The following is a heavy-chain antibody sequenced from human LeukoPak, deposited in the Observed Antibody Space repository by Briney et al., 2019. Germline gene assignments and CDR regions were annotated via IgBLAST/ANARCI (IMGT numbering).Heavy chain of an antibody. J-gene: IGHJ5*02. D-gene: IGHD3-3*01. CDR1: GFTLSSYA. CDR2: ISVSGNT. Sequence: GGSLRLSCAASGFTLSSYAMSWVRQGPGKGLEWVSAISVSGNTYHADSVKGRFTISRDSSKNTLYLQMNSLRAEDAAVYYCAKEYDLWHEQGNWFDTWGQGVLVTVSS. V-gene: IGHV3-23*01. CDR3: AKEYDLWHEQGNWFDT.